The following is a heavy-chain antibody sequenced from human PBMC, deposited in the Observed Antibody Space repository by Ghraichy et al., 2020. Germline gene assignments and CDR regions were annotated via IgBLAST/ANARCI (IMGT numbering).Heavy chain of an antibody. V-gene: IGHV4-34*01. Sequence: SETLSLTCAVYGGSFSGYYWSWIRQPPGKGLEWIGEINHSGSTNYNPSLKSRVTISVDTSKNQFSLKLSSVTAADTAVYYCARGRDYGDYTGLEYFQHWGQGTLVTVSS. CDR2: INHSGST. J-gene: IGHJ1*01. CDR3: ARGRDYGDYTGLEYFQH. CDR1: GGSFSGYY. D-gene: IGHD4-17*01.